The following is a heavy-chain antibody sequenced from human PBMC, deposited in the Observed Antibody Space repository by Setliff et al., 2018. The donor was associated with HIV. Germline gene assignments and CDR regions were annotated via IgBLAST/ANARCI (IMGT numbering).Heavy chain of an antibody. V-gene: IGHV3-7*03. CDR1: GFTFSTSW. CDR3: ASSRPPDDSSGFLDH. D-gene: IGHD3-22*01. J-gene: IGHJ4*02. CDR2: IKGDGSAH. Sequence: TGGSLRLSCAASGFTFSTSWMTWVRQAPGQGLEWVANIKGDGSAHYYVDSAKGRFTISRDNAKNSLYLQMNSLRADDTAIYYCASSRPPDDSSGFLDHWGQGTLVTVSS.